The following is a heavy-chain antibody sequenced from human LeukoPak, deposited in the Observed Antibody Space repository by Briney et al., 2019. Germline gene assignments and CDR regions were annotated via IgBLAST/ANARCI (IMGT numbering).Heavy chain of an antibody. J-gene: IGHJ4*02. CDR2: ISSSSSYI. D-gene: IGHD2-2*01. Sequence: NSGGSPRLSCAASGFIFSTYSMNWVRQAPGKGLEWVSSISSSSSYIYYADSVKGRFTISRDNAKNSLYLQMNSLRTEDTAVYYCARESPYCSSTSCPFDYWGQGTLVTVSS. CDR3: ARESPYCSSTSCPFDY. V-gene: IGHV3-21*01. CDR1: GFIFSTYS.